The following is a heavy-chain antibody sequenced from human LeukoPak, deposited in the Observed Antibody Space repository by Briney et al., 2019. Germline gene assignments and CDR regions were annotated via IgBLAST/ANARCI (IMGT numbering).Heavy chain of an antibody. CDR1: GYNFTNYW. J-gene: IGHJ4*02. CDR3: ARHGLSHGSGVH. Sequence: EPLNISFKASGYNFTNYWIGWVRQMPGKGLEWVGIIYPDYSETKYNPSFQGQVTLSADKSAPTAHLQWVSLKGSDTAIYYCARHGLSHGSGVHWGQGTRVTVSS. V-gene: IGHV5-51*01. D-gene: IGHD2-8*01. CDR2: IYPDYSET.